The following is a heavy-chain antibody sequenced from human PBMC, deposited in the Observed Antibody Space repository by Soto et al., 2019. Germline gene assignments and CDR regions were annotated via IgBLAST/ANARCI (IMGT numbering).Heavy chain of an antibody. V-gene: IGHV3-15*01. CDR3: TTHMINYYYYYGMDV. CDR2: IKSKTDGGTT. Sequence: PXGSLRLSCSASGFTFSNAWMSWVRQAPGKGLEWVGRIKSKTDGGTTDYAAPVKGRFTISRDDSKNTLYLQMNSLKTEDTAVYYCTTHMINYYYYYGMDVWGQGTTVTVSS. J-gene: IGHJ6*02. D-gene: IGHD2-21*01. CDR1: GFTFSNAW.